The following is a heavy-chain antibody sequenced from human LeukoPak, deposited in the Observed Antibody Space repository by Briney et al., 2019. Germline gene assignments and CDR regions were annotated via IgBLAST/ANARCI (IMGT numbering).Heavy chain of an antibody. CDR1: GFTFDDYG. Sequence: PGGPLRLSCAASGFTFDDYGMSWVRQAPGKGLGWVSGINWNGGSTGYAGSVKGRFTISRDNAKNSLYLQMNSLRAEDTALYYCARDFDPLSYGLSDYWGQGTLVTVSS. D-gene: IGHD5-18*01. V-gene: IGHV3-20*04. J-gene: IGHJ4*02. CDR3: ARDFDPLSYGLSDY. CDR2: INWNGGST.